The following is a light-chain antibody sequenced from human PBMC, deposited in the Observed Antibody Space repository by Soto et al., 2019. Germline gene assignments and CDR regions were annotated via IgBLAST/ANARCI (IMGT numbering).Light chain of an antibody. CDR3: QQTYSTPPLT. CDR1: QSIGRY. Sequence: DIQMTQSPSSLSASVGDRVTITCRASQSIGRYLNWYQQKPGKAPKLLIYTTSNLQSGVPSRFSGSGSGTDFTLTISSLQPEDFATYYCQQTYSTPPLTFGGGTKVQI. CDR2: TTS. J-gene: IGKJ4*01. V-gene: IGKV1-39*01.